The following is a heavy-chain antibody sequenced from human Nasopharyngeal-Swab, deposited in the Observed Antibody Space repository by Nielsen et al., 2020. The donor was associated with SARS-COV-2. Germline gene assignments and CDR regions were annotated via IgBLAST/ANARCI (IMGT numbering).Heavy chain of an antibody. V-gene: IGHV4-39*01. CDR1: GGSISSSSYY. J-gene: IGHJ4*02. CDR2: IYYSGST. Sequence: SETLSLTCTVSGGSISSSSYYWGWIRQPPGKGLEWIGSIYYSGSTYYNPSLKSRVTISVDTSKNQFSLKLSSVTAADTAVYYCARLTADVLRFFRTYYFDYGGQGTLVTVSS. D-gene: IGHD3-3*01. CDR3: ARLTADVLRFFRTYYFDY.